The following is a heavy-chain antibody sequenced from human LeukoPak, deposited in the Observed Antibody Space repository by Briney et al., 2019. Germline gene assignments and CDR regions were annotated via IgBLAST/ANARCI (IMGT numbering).Heavy chain of an antibody. CDR1: GFTFSNFW. CDR2: IRGNGNDK. D-gene: IGHD3-22*01. V-gene: IGHV3-7*03. CDR3: ARDYNYCPADS. Sequence: GGSLRLSCTVSGFTFSNFWMTWVRQTPGKGLEWMANIRGNGNDKNYVDSVEGRFTISRDNAKNSFYLQMNSLRADDTAVYYCARDYNYCPADSWGQGTLVTVSS. J-gene: IGHJ4*02.